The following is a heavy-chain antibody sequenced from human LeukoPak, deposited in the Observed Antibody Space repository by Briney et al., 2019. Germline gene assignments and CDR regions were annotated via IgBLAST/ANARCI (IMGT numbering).Heavy chain of an antibody. Sequence: GGSLRLSCAASGFTFSNYWMNWVRQAPGKGLEWVAYIKQDGSEKYYVDSVKGRFTISRDNAKNLLFLQMNSLRAEDTAVYYCATNNAWAFDYWGQETLVTVSS. J-gene: IGHJ4*02. CDR1: GFTFSNYW. V-gene: IGHV3-7*01. CDR3: ATNNAWAFDY. CDR2: IKQDGSEK. D-gene: IGHD1/OR15-1a*01.